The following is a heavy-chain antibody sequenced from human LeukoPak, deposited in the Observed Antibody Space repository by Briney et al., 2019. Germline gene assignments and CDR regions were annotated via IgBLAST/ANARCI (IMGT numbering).Heavy chain of an antibody. CDR2: ISSSGSYI. Sequence: PGGSLRLSCAASGFTFSSYSMNWVRQAPGKGLEWVSSISSSGSYIYYADSVKGRFTISRDNAKNSLYLQMNSLRAEDTAVYYCARDLPRFPATSFDYWGQGTLVTVSS. CDR3: ARDLPRFPATSFDY. D-gene: IGHD2-2*01. J-gene: IGHJ4*02. V-gene: IGHV3-21*01. CDR1: GFTFSSYS.